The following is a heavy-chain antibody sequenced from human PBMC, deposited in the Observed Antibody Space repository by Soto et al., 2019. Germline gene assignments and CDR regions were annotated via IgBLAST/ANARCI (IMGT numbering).Heavy chain of an antibody. V-gene: IGHV1-69*01. J-gene: IGHJ4*02. CDR2: IMPIFGTA. Sequence: KVSCKAAGGTFSSYAISWVRQAPGQGLEWMGGIMPIFGTANYAEKFQGRVTITADESTSKAYMELSSRRSEDTAGYYCASLSFQNGNYMRAGSTFLAFGGQGTWVPVSS. CDR1: GGTFSSYA. D-gene: IGHD1-7*01. CDR3: ASLSFQNGNYMRAGSTFLAF.